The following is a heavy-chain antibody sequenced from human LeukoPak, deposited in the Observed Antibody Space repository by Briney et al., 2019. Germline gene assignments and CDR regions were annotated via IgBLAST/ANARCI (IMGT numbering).Heavy chain of an antibody. CDR1: GFTFSNAW. V-gene: IGHV3-15*01. J-gene: IGHJ4*02. CDR2: IRSKTDGGTT. Sequence: KPGGSLRLSCAASGFTFSNAWMSWVRQAPGKGLEWVGRIRSKTDGGTTDYAAPVKGRFTISRDDSKNTLYLQMNSLKTEDTAVYYCTTDHPTYDYVWGSYELWGQGTLVTVSS. CDR3: TTDHPTYDYVWGSYEL. D-gene: IGHD3-16*01.